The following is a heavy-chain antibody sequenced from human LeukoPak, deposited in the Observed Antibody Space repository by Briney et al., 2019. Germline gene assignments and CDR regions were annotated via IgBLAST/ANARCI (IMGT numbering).Heavy chain of an antibody. V-gene: IGHV1-69*13. CDR2: IIPIFGTA. Sequence: GASVKVSCKASGGTFSSYAISWVRQAPGQGLEWMGGIIPIFGTANYAQKFQGRVTITADESTTTAYMQLSSLRSEDTAVYYCARDEWLEESLNWLDPWGQGTLVTVSS. CDR3: ARDEWLEESLNWLDP. D-gene: IGHD3-3*01. J-gene: IGHJ5*02. CDR1: GGTFSSYA.